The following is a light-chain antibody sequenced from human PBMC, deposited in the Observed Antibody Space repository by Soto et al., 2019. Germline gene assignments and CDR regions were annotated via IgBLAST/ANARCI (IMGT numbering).Light chain of an antibody. J-gene: IGKJ1*01. CDR1: QSLLQRSGYHY. CDR3: LHALQPPPA. CDR2: LGS. V-gene: IGKV2-28*01. Sequence: DIVLTQSPLPLPVTPGEPASISCRSSQSLLQRSGYHYLDWYLQKPGQSPQLLIYLGSNRTTVVPDRFSGSGSGTDFTLKISRVEADDVGVYYCLHALQPPPAFGHETKVEI.